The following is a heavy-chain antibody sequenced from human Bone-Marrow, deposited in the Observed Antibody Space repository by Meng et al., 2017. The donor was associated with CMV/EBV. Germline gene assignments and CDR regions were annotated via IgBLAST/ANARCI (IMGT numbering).Heavy chain of an antibody. CDR3: ARGLDSYSSSSDYYYYGMDV. D-gene: IGHD6-13*01. CDR1: GFTFSSYA. CDR2: ISYDGSNK. V-gene: IGHV3-30*04. Sequence: GGSLRLSCAASGFTFSSYAMHWVRQAPGKGLEWVAVISYDGSNKYYADSVKGRFTISRDNSKNTLYLQMNSLRAEDTAVYYCARGLDSYSSSSDYYYYGMDVWGQGTTVTVSS. J-gene: IGHJ6*02.